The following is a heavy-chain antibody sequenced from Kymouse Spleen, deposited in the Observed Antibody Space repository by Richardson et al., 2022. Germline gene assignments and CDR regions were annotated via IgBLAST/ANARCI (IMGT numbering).Heavy chain of an antibody. V-gene: IGHV5-51*01. D-gene: IGHD1-7*01. J-gene: IGHJ6*02. CDR1: GYSFTSYW. CDR3: ARHNWNYVPFYYYYGMDV. CDR2: IYPGDSDT. Sequence: EVQLVQSGAEVKKPGESLKISCKGSGYSFTSYWIGWVRQMPGKGLEWMGIIYPGDSDTRYSPSFQGQVTISADKSISTAYLQWSSLKASDTAMYYCARHNWNYVPFYYYYGMDVWGQGTTVTVSS.